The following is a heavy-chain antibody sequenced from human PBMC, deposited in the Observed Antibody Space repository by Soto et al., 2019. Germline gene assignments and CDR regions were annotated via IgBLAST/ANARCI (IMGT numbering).Heavy chain of an antibody. CDR1: GYSFTNYW. J-gene: IGHJ5*02. Sequence: EVQLVQSGAEVKKPGESLRISCEGSGYSFTNYWISWVRQTPGKGLEWMGRIDPSDSYTKYSPSFQGHVTISADKSTNTAFLQWSSLQAPDTAIYYCAREVDTLGWCDPWGQGTLVTVSS. CDR3: AREVDTLGWCDP. V-gene: IGHV5-10-1*03. D-gene: IGHD3-9*01. CDR2: IDPSDSYT.